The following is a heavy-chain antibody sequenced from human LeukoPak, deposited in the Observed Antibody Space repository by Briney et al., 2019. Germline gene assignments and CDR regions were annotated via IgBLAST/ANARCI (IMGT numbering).Heavy chain of an antibody. CDR3: ARRRIVAIDY. CDR2: IYYSGST. CDR1: GGSISSSSYY. D-gene: IGHD2-21*01. Sequence: PSETLSLTCTVSGGSISSSSYYWGWIRQPPGKGLEWIGSIYYSGSTHYNPPLKSRVTISVDTSKNQFSLKLSSVTAADTAVYYCARRRIVAIDYWGQGTLVTVSS. V-gene: IGHV4-39*01. J-gene: IGHJ4*02.